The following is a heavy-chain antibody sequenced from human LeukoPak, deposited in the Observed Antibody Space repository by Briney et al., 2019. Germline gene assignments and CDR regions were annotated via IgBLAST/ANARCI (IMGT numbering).Heavy chain of an antibody. CDR3: ARELVTMIVQDRVYYYYYMDV. J-gene: IGHJ6*03. Sequence: SETLSLTCTVTGGSISSYYWSWIRQPAGKGLEWIGRIYTSGSTNYNPSLKSRVTMSVDTSKNQFSLKLSSVTAADTAVYYCARELVTMIVQDRVYYYYYMDVWGKGTTVTVSS. CDR2: IYTSGST. CDR1: GGSISSYY. V-gene: IGHV4-4*07. D-gene: IGHD3-22*01.